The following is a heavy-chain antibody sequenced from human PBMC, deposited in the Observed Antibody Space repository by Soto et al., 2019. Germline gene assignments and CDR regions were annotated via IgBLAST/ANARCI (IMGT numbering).Heavy chain of an antibody. CDR3: ARGGQQLQGLFDP. CDR2: IIPILGIA. CDR1: GGTFSSYT. V-gene: IGHV1-69*02. J-gene: IGHJ5*02. D-gene: IGHD6-13*01. Sequence: ASVKVSCKASGGTFSSYTISWVRQAPGQGLEWMGRIIPILGIANYAQKFQGRVTITADKSTSTAYMELSSLRSEDTAVYYCARGGQQLQGLFDPWGQGTLVTVSS.